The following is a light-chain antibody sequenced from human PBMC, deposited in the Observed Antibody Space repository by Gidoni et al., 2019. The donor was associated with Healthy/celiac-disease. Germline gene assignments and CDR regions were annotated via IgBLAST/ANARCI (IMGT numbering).Light chain of an antibody. J-gene: IGLJ2*01. CDR1: SSDVWSYNL. CDR2: EVS. CDR3: CSYAGSSTP. Sequence: QSALTQPATVSGSPGQSITISCTGTSSDVWSYNLVSWYQQHQGKAPKLMIYEVSKRPSGVSNRFSGSKSGNSSSLTISGLQAEDEADYYCCSYAGSSTPFGGGTKLTVL. V-gene: IGLV2-23*02.